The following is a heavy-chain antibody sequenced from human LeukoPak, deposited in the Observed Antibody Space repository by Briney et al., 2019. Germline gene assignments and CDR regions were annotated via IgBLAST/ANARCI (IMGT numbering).Heavy chain of an antibody. D-gene: IGHD3-3*01. V-gene: IGHV3-23*01. J-gene: IGHJ4*02. Sequence: GGSLRLSCAASGFSFSSYAMSWVRQAPGKGPEWLSTISLEGGDTFYAASVKGRFTISRDNSKNTLYLQMNSLRGEDTAIYYCAKHLRFLEWFFDYWGQGSLVTVSS. CDR1: GFSFSSYA. CDR2: ISLEGGDT. CDR3: AKHLRFLEWFFDY.